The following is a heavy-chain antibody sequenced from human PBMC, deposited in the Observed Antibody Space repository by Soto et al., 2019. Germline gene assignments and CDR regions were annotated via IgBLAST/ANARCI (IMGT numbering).Heavy chain of an antibody. D-gene: IGHD2-2*01. CDR1: SCSIISSNW. Sequence: SKSLSLTCAVSSCSIISSNWRSWVRQPPAKGLVWIGEIYHSGSTHYNPSRKSRVTISVDKSKNQFSLKLSSVTAADTAVYYCARSDIVVVPAAMGVYYYYYYMDVWGKGTTVT. J-gene: IGHJ6*03. V-gene: IGHV4-4*02. CDR2: IYHSGST. CDR3: ARSDIVVVPAAMGVYYYYYYMDV.